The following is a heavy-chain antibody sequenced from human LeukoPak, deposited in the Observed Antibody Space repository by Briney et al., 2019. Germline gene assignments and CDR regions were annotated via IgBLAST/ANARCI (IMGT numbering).Heavy chain of an antibody. CDR1: GFTLSTNT. D-gene: IGHD1-26*01. CDR3: AKDVGKWESLHFFDY. Sequence: GGSLRLSCLTSGFTLSTNTMSWVRQAPGKGLEWISGISGSGASTYYADSVKGRFTISRDDSRNTLYLQMNSLRGDDTAVYYCAKDVGKWESLHFFDYWGQGTLVTVSS. J-gene: IGHJ4*02. V-gene: IGHV3-23*01. CDR2: ISGSGAST.